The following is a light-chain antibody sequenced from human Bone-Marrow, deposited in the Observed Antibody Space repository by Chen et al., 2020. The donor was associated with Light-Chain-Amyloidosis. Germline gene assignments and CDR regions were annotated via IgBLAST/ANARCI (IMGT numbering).Light chain of an antibody. CDR3: QQYDSYPVT. J-gene: IGKJ4*01. CDR2: RSS. CDR1: ETIKSW. V-gene: IGKV1-5*03. Sequence: DIQMTQFPSTLSASVGDRVIITCRASETIKSWLTWHQQRPGKAPKVLIYRSSTLESGVPSRFSGSASGTEFTLTISSLQPEDFATYYCQQYDSYPVTFGGGTKVGIK.